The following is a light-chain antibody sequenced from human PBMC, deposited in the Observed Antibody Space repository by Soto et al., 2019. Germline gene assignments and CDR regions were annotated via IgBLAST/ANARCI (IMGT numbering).Light chain of an antibody. Sequence: QAVVTQTPSASGTPGQRVTISCSGSSPNIGTNAVNWCQQLPGTAPRLLIYSNDQRPPGVPDRFSGSKSGTSASRAISGLQSEDEADYFCAVWDDSLNGWVFGGGTKLTVL. CDR3: AVWDDSLNGWV. CDR1: SPNIGTNA. J-gene: IGLJ3*02. V-gene: IGLV1-44*01. CDR2: SND.